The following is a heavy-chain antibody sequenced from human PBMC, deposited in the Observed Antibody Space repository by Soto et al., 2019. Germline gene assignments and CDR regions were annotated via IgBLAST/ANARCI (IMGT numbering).Heavy chain of an antibody. J-gene: IGHJ6*02. Sequence: PGGSLRLSCAGSGFSFDSYGMHWVRQAPGKRLEWVATVSFDSKNKYYIDSVEGRFTISRDNSKNMLYLQMNSLRHEDTAVYYCAKESVEATYSYYGMDVWGPGTTVTVSS. CDR1: GFSFDSYG. V-gene: IGHV3-30*18. D-gene: IGHD4-4*01. CDR3: AKESVEATYSYYGMDV. CDR2: VSFDSKNK.